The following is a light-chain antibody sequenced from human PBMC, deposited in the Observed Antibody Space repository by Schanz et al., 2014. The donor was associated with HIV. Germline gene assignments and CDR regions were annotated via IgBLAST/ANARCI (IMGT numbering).Light chain of an antibody. J-gene: IGLJ1*01. V-gene: IGLV2-14*02. CDR3: CSHTTTGANV. CDR2: EGT. Sequence: QSALTQPASVSGSPGQSITISCTGTSSDVGNYNLVSWYQHHPGKAPKLILYEGTKRPSGVSNRFSDSKSGNTASLTISGLQTEDEADYYCCSHTTTGANVFGTGTKLTVL. CDR1: SSDVGNYNL.